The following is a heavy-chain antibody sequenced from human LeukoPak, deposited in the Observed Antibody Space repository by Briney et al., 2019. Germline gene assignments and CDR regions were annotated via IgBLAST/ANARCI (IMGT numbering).Heavy chain of an antibody. D-gene: IGHD6-19*01. CDR2: ISSSSSYI. CDR3: ARAVAGKGY. CDR1: KFTFSSYV. V-gene: IGHV3-21*01. Sequence: GGSLRLSCGASKFTFSSYVMNWVRQAPGKGPEWVSSISSSSSYIYYADSVKGRFTISRDNAKNSLYLQMNSLRAEDTAVYYCARAVAGKGYWGQGTLVTVSS. J-gene: IGHJ4*02.